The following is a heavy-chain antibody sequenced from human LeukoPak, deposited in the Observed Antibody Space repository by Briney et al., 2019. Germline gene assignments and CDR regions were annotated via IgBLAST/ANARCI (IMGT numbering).Heavy chain of an antibody. J-gene: IGHJ6*03. V-gene: IGHV4-4*07. D-gene: IGHD3-22*01. CDR1: GGAISSYY. CDR3: ARAGYYYDSSGYYGYYYYMDV. CDR2: IYTSGST. Sequence: PSETLSLTCTVSGGAISSYYWSWIRQPAGKGLEWIGRIYTSGSTNYNPSLKSRVTMSVDTSKNQFSLKLSSVTAADTAVYYCARAGYYYDSSGYYGYYYYMDVWGKGTTVTVSS.